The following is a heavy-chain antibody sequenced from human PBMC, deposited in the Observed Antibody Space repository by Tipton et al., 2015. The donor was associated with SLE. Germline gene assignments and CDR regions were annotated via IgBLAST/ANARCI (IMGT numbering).Heavy chain of an antibody. D-gene: IGHD6-13*01. CDR3: ARGDSSSWYADALDI. CDR1: GGSISSGGYY. Sequence: TLSLTCTVSGGSISSGGYYWSWIRQHPGKGLEWIGYIYFSGSTYYNQSLKSRVTISVDTSKNQFSLKLSSVTAADTAVYYCARGDSSSWYADALDIWGQGTMVTVSS. CDR2: IYFSGST. V-gene: IGHV4-31*03. J-gene: IGHJ3*02.